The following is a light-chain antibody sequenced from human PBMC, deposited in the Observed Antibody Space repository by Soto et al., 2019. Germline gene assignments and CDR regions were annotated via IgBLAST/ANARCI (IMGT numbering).Light chain of an antibody. CDR2: AAS. J-gene: IGKJ1*01. V-gene: IGKV1-39*01. CDR3: QQSYSTLPWT. CDR1: QGISSY. Sequence: DIQLTHSPSFLSASVGGRFNITCRASQGISSYLASYQQKPGKAPKLLIYAASTLQSGVPSSFSGSGSATDFTLTISSLQPEDFATYYCQQSYSTLPWTFGQGTKVDIK.